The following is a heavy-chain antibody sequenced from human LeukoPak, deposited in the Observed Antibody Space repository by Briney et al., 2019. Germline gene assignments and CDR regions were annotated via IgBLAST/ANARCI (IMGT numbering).Heavy chain of an antibody. CDR3: AGGSGSYYGGY. CDR2: VSGSGGST. Sequence: SGGSLRLSCAASGFTFTNYAMSWVRQAPGKGLEWVSAVSGSGGSTYYADSVKGRFTISRDNSKNTLFLQMNSLRAEDTAVYYCAGGSGSYYGGYWGQGTLVTVSS. J-gene: IGHJ4*02. D-gene: IGHD3-10*01. CDR1: GFTFTNYA. V-gene: IGHV3-23*01.